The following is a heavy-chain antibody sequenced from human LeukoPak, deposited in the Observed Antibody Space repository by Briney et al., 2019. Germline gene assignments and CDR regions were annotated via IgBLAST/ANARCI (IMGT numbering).Heavy chain of an antibody. J-gene: IGHJ4*02. Sequence: PSETLSLTCAVYGGSFSGYYWSWIRQPPGKGLEWIGEINHSGSTNYNPSLESRVTISVDTSKNQFSLKLSSVTAADTAVYYCARDFGYYYGSGSYYQAFDYWGQGTLVTVSS. CDR2: INHSGST. CDR1: GGSFSGYY. D-gene: IGHD3-10*01. CDR3: ARDFGYYYGSGSYYQAFDY. V-gene: IGHV4-34*01.